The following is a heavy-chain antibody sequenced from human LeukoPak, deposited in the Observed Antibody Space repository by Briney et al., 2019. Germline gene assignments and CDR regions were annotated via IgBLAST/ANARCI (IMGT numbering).Heavy chain of an antibody. Sequence: GGSLRLSCVASGFTFSSFEMNWVRQAPGKALEWVSYIDFGGRIINYADPVNGRFTISRDHSKNSVFLQMYSLRAEDTGLYDYARGIGRDRRYFRFDYWGQGILVTVSS. D-gene: IGHD1-14*01. J-gene: IGHJ4*02. CDR1: GFTFSSFE. CDR3: ARGIGRDRRYFRFDY. CDR2: IDFGGRII. V-gene: IGHV3-48*03.